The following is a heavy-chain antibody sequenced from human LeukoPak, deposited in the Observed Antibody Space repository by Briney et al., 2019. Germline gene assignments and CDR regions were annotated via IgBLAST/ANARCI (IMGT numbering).Heavy chain of an antibody. CDR3: ARVEYCSGGSCYSRYNNWFDP. CDR2: IYYSGST. Sequence: SETLSLTCTVSGGSISSYYWSWIRQPPGKGLEWVGYIYYSGSTNYNPSLKRRVTISVATSKTHFSPKLSSLTAADTAVYYCARVEYCSGGSCYSRYNNWFDPWGQGTLVTVSS. CDR1: GGSISSYY. V-gene: IGHV4-59*01. J-gene: IGHJ5*02. D-gene: IGHD2-15*01.